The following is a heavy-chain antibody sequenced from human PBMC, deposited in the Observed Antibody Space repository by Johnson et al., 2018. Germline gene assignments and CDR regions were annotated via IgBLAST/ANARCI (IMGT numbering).Heavy chain of an antibody. J-gene: IGHJ1*01. D-gene: IGHD2-21*01. CDR1: EFTFSTYG. CDR3: ARDQVFPYFAEYFQH. V-gene: IGHV3-7*01. CDR2: IKQDGSEK. Sequence: VQLVQSGGGVVQSGRSLRLFCAASEFTFSTYGMHWVRQAPGKGLEWVANIKQDGSEKYYVDSVKGRFTISRDNAKNSLYLQMNSLRAEDTAVYYCARDQVFPYFAEYFQHWGQGTLVTVSS.